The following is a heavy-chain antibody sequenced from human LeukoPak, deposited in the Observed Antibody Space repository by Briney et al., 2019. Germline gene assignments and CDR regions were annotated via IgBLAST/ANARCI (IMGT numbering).Heavy chain of an antibody. V-gene: IGHV1-2*02. CDR3: AREMETGTVVTPGY. Sequence: ASVTVSCQASGYTPTDYHMHWVRPAPGQGLEWMGWINPNSGGTNYAQKFQGRVTMTRDTSISTTNMELRSLRSDDTAVYYCAREMETGTVVTPGYWGQGTLVTVSS. CDR1: GYTPTDYH. J-gene: IGHJ4*02. D-gene: IGHD4-23*01. CDR2: INPNSGGT.